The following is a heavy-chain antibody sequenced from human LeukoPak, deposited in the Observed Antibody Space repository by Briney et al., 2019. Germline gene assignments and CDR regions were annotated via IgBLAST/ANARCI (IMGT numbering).Heavy chain of an antibody. V-gene: IGHV3-66*04. J-gene: IGHJ5*02. CDR2: IYSSVT. Sequence: GGSLRLSCTVSGFTVSSNSMSWVRQAPGKGLEWVSFIYSSVTHYSDSVKGRFTISRDNSKNTVYLQMNSLRVDDTAVYYCARHDWFDPWGQGTRVTVSS. CDR1: GFTVSSNS. CDR3: ARHDWFDP.